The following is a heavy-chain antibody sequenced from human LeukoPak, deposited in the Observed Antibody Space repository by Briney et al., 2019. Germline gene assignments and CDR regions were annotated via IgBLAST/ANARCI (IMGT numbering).Heavy chain of an antibody. V-gene: IGHV1-69*05. D-gene: IGHD3-22*01. Sequence: ASVKVSCKASGGTFSSYAISWVRQAPGQGLEWMGGIITIFGTANYAQKFQGRVTITTDESTSTAYTELSSLRSEDTAVYYCARDSGYYYPSFDYWGQGTLVTVSS. CDR1: GGTFSSYA. CDR2: IITIFGTA. CDR3: ARDSGYYYPSFDY. J-gene: IGHJ4*02.